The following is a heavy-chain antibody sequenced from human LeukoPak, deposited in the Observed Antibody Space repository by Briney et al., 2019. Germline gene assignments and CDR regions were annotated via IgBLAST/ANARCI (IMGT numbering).Heavy chain of an antibody. CDR2: INHSGST. D-gene: IGHD3-22*01. V-gene: IGHV4-34*01. Sequence: SETLSLTCAVYGGSFSGYYWSWIRQPPGKGLEWIGEINHSGSTNYNPSLKSRVTISVDTSKNQFSLQLNSVTPEDTAVYYCARAHDSSGYYPRYYFDYWGQGTLVTVSS. CDR3: ARAHDSSGYYPRYYFDY. J-gene: IGHJ4*02. CDR1: GGSFSGYY.